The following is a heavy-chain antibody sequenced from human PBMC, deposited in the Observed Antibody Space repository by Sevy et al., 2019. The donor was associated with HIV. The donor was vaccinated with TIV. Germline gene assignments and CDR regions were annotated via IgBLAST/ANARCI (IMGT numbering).Heavy chain of an antibody. Sequence: GGSLRLSCAASGFTFSNAWMSWVRQAPGKGLEWVARIKSKTDGGTTDYAETVKGRFTISRDDSKNTLYLKMNSLKTEDTAVYYCTTAYGTYGTTRPFDYWGQGTLVTVSS. CDR2: IKSKTDGGTT. J-gene: IGHJ4*02. CDR3: TTAYGTYGTTRPFDY. CDR1: GFTFSNAW. V-gene: IGHV3-15*01. D-gene: IGHD4-17*01.